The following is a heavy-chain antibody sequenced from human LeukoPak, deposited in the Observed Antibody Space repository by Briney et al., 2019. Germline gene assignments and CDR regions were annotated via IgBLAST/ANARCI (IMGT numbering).Heavy chain of an antibody. CDR3: ARDVRDYDSSGYFVWSDY. J-gene: IGHJ4*02. D-gene: IGHD3-22*01. V-gene: IGHV1-69*13. Sequence: ASVKVSCKASGGTFSSYAISWVRQAPGQGLEWMGGIIPIFGTANYAQKFQGRVTITADESTSTAYMELSSLRSEDTAVYYCARDVRDYDSSGYFVWSDYWGQGTLVTVSS. CDR1: GGTFSSYA. CDR2: IIPIFGTA.